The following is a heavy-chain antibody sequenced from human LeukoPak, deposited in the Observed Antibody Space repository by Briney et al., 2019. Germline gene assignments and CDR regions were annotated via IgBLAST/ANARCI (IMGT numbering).Heavy chain of an antibody. CDR1: GFTFSTYS. CDR3: TKKSSGWHGEDY. D-gene: IGHD6-19*01. J-gene: IGHJ4*02. Sequence: PGGSLRLSCAASGFTFSTYSMNWVRQVPGKGPEWISSISTGSSYIYYADSVKGRFTISRDNSNNTLFLQMNSLRAEDTAAYYCTKKSSGWHGEDYWGQGTLVTVSS. CDR2: ISTGSSYI. V-gene: IGHV3-21*04.